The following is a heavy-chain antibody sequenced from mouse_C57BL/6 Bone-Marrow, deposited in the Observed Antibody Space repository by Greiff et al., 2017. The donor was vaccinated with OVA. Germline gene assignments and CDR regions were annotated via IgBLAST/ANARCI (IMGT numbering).Heavy chain of an antibody. Sequence: QVQLQQSGAELVRPGASVKMSCKASGYTFTSYWITWVKQRPGQGLEWIGDIYPGSGSTNYNEKFKSKATLTVDTSSSTAYMQLSSLTSEDSAVYYCAREYYGSESYWGQGTTLTVSS. CDR2: IYPGSGST. CDR1: GYTFTSYW. D-gene: IGHD1-1*01. V-gene: IGHV1-55*01. CDR3: AREYYGSESY. J-gene: IGHJ2*01.